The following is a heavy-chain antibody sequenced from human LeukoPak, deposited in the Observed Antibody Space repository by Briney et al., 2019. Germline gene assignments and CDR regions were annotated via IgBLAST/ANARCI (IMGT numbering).Heavy chain of an antibody. Sequence: GGSLRLSCAASGFTFSTHGMHWVRQAPGKGLEWVAFIHSDDSVKHYVDSVKGRFSISRDNSKNSVYLQMNSLRTEDTAVYYCARGVGYGGNSGDYWGQGTLVTVSS. CDR1: GFTFSTHG. CDR2: IHSDDSVK. CDR3: ARGVGYGGNSGDY. V-gene: IGHV3-30*02. J-gene: IGHJ4*02. D-gene: IGHD4-23*01.